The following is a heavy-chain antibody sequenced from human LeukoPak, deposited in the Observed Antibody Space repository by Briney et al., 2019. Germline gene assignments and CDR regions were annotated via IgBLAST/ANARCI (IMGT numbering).Heavy chain of an antibody. D-gene: IGHD5-24*01. CDR3: ARERRDGYRRFDY. CDR2: IYHSGST. CDR1: GYSISSGYY. J-gene: IGHJ4*02. Sequence: KPSETLSLTCTVSGYSISSGYYWGWIRQPPGKGLEWIGSIYHSGSTYYNPSLKSRVTISVDTSKNQFSLKVTSVTAADTAVYYCARERRDGYRRFDYWGQGTLVTVSS. V-gene: IGHV4-38-2*02.